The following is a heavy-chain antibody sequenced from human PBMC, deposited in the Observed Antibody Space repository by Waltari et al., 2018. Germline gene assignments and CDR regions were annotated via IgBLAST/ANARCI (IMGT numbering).Heavy chain of an antibody. V-gene: IGHV3-21*01. CDR1: GFTFSSYS. Sequence: EVQLVESGGGLVKPGGSLRLSCAASGFTFSSYSMNWVRQAPGKGLEGVSSISSSSSYIYYADSVKGRFTISRDNAKNSLYLQMNSLRAEDTAVYYCARENNGRRYFDWLHSAYYFDYWGQGTLVTVSS. J-gene: IGHJ4*02. CDR3: ARENNGRRYFDWLHSAYYFDY. CDR2: ISSSSSYI. D-gene: IGHD3-9*01.